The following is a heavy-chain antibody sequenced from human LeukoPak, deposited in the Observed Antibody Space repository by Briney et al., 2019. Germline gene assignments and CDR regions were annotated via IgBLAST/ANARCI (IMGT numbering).Heavy chain of an antibody. J-gene: IGHJ6*03. V-gene: IGHV4-59*01. CDR1: GGSISSYY. CDR2: IYYSGST. CDR3: ARVNSRYYYYMDV. Sequence: PSETLSLTCTVSGGSISSYYWSWMRQPPGKGLEWIGYIYYSGSTNYNPSLKSRVTISVDTSKNQFSLKLSSVTAADTAVYYCARVNSRYYYYMDVWGKGTKVTVSS.